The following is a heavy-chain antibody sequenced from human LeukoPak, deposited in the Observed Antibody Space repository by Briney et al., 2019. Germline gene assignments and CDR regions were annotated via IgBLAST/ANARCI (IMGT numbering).Heavy chain of an antibody. J-gene: IGHJ6*03. CDR2: IYYSGST. Sequence: PSETLSLTCTVSGGSISNSNYYWNWIRQPPGKGLEWIGYIYYSGSTNYNPSLKSRVTISVDTSKNQFSLKLSSVTAADTAVYYCARRLGRKFGERFYYYHYMDVWGKGTTVTISS. CDR1: GGSISNSNYY. V-gene: IGHV4-61*05. CDR3: ARRLGRKFGERFYYYHYMDV. D-gene: IGHD3-10*01.